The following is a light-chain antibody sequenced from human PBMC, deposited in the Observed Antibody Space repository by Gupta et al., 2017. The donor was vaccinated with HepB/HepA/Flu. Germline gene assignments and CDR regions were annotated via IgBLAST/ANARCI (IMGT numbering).Light chain of an antibody. CDR1: NIGSKN. V-gene: IGLV3-21*04. J-gene: IGLJ3*02. Sequence: SSVLTQPPSVSVAPGKTARITCGGNNIGSKNVQWFQQRPGQAPVLVIYYDSDRPSGIPERFSGSNSGNTATLTISRVEAGDEADYYWQVWDSRWGVFGAGTKLTV. CDR2: YDS. CDR3: QVWDSRWGV.